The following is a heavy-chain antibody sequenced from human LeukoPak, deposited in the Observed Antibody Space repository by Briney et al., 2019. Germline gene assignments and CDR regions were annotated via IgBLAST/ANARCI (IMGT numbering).Heavy chain of an antibody. D-gene: IGHD6-19*01. Sequence: PSETLSLTCTVSGGSISSYYWSWIRQPPGKGLEWIGYIYYSGSTNYNPSLKSRVTISVDTSKNQFSLKLSSVTAADTAVYYCARDKSGWYGANAFDIWGQGTMVTVSS. CDR2: IYYSGST. J-gene: IGHJ3*02. CDR3: ARDKSGWYGANAFDI. CDR1: GGSISSYY. V-gene: IGHV4-59*01.